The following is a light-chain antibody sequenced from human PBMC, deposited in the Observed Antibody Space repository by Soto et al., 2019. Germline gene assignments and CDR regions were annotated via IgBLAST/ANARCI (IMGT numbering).Light chain of an antibody. Sequence: EIVLTQSPATLSLSPGERATLSCRASQSVGSFLAWYQQKPGQAPRLLSYDAYNRATGIPARFSGSGSGTDFTLTISSLEPEDFAVYYCQQRSNWPPAVTFGQGTRLEIK. CDR3: QQRSNWPPAVT. J-gene: IGKJ5*01. V-gene: IGKV3-11*01. CDR2: DAY. CDR1: QSVGSF.